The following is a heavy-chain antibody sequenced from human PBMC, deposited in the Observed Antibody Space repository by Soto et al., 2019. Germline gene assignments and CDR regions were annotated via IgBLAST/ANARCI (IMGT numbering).Heavy chain of an antibody. V-gene: IGHV1-69*08. J-gene: IGHJ6*02. CDR1: GYTFSSYT. CDR2: IIPILTTT. D-gene: IGHD2-21*02. Sequence: QVQLVQSGAEVKKPGSSVKVSCRASGYTFSSYTVNWLRQAPGRRLEWMGRIIPILTTTDYAQNFRGRLTITADKSTNTVYMELSSLRSEDTAVYYCARRRYCGYACYYKHYYGMDVWGQGTTVTVAS. CDR3: ARRRYCGYACYYKHYYGMDV.